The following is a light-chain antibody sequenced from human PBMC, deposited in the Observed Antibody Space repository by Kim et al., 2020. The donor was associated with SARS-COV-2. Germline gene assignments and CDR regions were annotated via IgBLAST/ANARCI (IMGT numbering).Light chain of an antibody. CDR3: QQYGSAPLT. CDR1: QTVTSKY. J-gene: IGKJ5*01. V-gene: IGKV3-20*01. Sequence: SPGEPAPLSCTARQTVTSKYLAWYQQKPGQAPRLLISGASTRAPGVPDRFSGSGSRTDFTLTISGLEPDDFAVYICQQYGSAPLTFGRGTRLEIK. CDR2: GAS.